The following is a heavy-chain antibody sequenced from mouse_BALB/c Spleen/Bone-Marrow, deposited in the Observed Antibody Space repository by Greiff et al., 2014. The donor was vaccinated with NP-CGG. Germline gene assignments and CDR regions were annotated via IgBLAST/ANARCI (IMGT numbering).Heavy chain of an antibody. CDR2: INPGSGGT. Sequence: LQESGAELVRPGTSVKVSCKASGYSFTNYLIEWVKQRPGQGLEWIGVINPGSGGTNYNEKFKGKATLTADNSSNTAYMHLSSLTSDDSAVYFCARGGHGSYWGQGTTLTVSS. CDR1: GYSFTNYL. J-gene: IGHJ2*01. V-gene: IGHV1-54*03. CDR3: ARGGHGSY. D-gene: IGHD2-2*01.